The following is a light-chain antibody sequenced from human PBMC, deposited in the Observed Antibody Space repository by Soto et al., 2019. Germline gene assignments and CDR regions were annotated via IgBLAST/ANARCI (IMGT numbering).Light chain of an antibody. CDR1: QSIGTF. CDR2: GAS. Sequence: VVLTQSPATLSLSPGERATLSCRASQSIGTFLAWYQQTPGQAPRLLIYGASTRATGIPARFSGSGSGTEFALTISSLQSEDFAVYYCQQYKNWPAITFGQGTRLEIK. V-gene: IGKV3D-15*01. J-gene: IGKJ5*01. CDR3: QQYKNWPAIT.